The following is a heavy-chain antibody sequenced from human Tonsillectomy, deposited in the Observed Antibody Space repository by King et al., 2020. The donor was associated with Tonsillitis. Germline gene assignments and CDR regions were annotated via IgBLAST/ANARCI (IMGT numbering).Heavy chain of an antibody. Sequence: VQLVESGGGVVKPGGSLRLSCATSGFTFDDYAMHWVRQAPGKGLEWVSLISGDGGKTFYTDSVKGRFTISRDNSKNSLYLQMNSLRTEDTALYYCVKDDQFGQTGYYYMDVWGKGTTVTVSS. CDR2: ISGDGGKT. CDR1: GFTFDDYA. CDR3: VKDDQFGQTGYYYMDV. V-gene: IGHV3-43*02. D-gene: IGHD3-10*01. J-gene: IGHJ6*03.